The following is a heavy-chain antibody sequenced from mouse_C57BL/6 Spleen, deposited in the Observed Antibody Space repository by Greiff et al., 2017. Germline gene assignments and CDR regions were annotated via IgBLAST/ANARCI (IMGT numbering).Heavy chain of an antibody. Sequence: EVQGVESGPGMVKPSQSLSLTCTVTGYSITSGYDWHWIRHFPGNKLEWMGYISYSGSTNYNPSLKSRISITHDTSKNHFFLKLNSVTTEDTATYYCAREGLLLRYLDVWGTGTTVTVSS. CDR3: AREGLLLRYLDV. D-gene: IGHD1-1*01. CDR1: GYSITSGYD. J-gene: IGHJ1*03. V-gene: IGHV3-1*01. CDR2: ISYSGST.